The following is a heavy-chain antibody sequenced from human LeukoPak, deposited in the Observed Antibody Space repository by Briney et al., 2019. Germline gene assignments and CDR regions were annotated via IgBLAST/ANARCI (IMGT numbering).Heavy chain of an antibody. Sequence: GGSLRLSCAASGFIVSSNYMSWVRQAPGKGLEWVAVIYSGGSTYYADSVKGRFTISTNNSKNTLYLQMNSVSAEDTAVYYCARGGYTGYARDAFDFWVQGTIVAVSS. CDR3: ARGGYTGYARDAFDF. D-gene: IGHD5-12*01. V-gene: IGHV3-53*04. CDR2: IYSGGST. J-gene: IGHJ3*01. CDR1: GFIVSSNY.